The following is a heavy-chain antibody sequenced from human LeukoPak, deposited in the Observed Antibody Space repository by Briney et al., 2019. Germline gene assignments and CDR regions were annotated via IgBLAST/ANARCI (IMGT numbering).Heavy chain of an antibody. Sequence: GGSLRLSCAASGFSFSTNRMHWVRQAPGKGLVWRSHLYSDGSVTGHADSVKGRFTISRDNAKNTLYLQMNSLRVEDTAVYYCARDPGSNGGDWYFDLWGRGTLVTVSS. J-gene: IGHJ2*01. CDR1: GFSFSTNR. CDR2: LYSDGSVT. D-gene: IGHD3-16*01. V-gene: IGHV3-74*01. CDR3: ARDPGSNGGDWYFDL.